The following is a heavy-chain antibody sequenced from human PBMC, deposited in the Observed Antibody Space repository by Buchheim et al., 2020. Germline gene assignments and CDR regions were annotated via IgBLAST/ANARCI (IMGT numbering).Heavy chain of an antibody. CDR3: ARGYYYDSSGSYFDY. Sequence: EVQLVESGGGLVQPGGSLRLSCAASGFTFSGFEINWVRQAPGKGLEWLSYISSSGVTIYHADSMKGRFTTSRDNAKNSLYLQMNSLRAEDTAVYYCARGYYYDSSGSYFDYWGQGTL. J-gene: IGHJ4*02. D-gene: IGHD3-22*01. CDR1: GFTFSGFE. V-gene: IGHV3-48*03. CDR2: ISSSGVTI.